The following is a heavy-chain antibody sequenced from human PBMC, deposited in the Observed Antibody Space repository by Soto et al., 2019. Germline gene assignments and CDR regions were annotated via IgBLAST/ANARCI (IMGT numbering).Heavy chain of an antibody. CDR3: AKDQSGYDSQFDY. V-gene: IGHV3-23*01. CDR1: GFTFSSYG. CDR2: ISGSGGST. D-gene: IGHD5-12*01. J-gene: IGHJ4*02. Sequence: GGSLRRSCGASGFTFSSYGMSWGREAPGKGLEWVSAISGSGGSTYYADSVKGRFTISRDNSKNTLYLQMNSLRAEDTAVYYCAKDQSGYDSQFDYWGQGTLVTVSS.